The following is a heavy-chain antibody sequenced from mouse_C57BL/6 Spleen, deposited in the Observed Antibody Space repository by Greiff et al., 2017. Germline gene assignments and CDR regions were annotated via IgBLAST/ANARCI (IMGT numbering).Heavy chain of an antibody. V-gene: IGHV1-55*01. Sequence: QVQLQQPGAELVKPGASVKMSCKASGYTFTSYWITWVKQRPGQGLEWIGDIYPGSGSTNYNEKFKSKATLTVDTSSSTAYMQLSSLTSEDSAVYYCARSSYYGSRYWYFDVWGTGTTVTVSS. J-gene: IGHJ1*03. D-gene: IGHD1-1*01. CDR2: IYPGSGST. CDR1: GYTFTSYW. CDR3: ARSSYYGSRYWYFDV.